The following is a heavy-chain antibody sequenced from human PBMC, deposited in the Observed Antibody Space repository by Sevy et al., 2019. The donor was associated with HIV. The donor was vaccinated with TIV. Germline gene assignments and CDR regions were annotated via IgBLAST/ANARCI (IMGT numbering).Heavy chain of an antibody. CDR3: ARQTIMITFGGVSNYGMDV. V-gene: IGHV5-51*01. CDR2: IYPGDSDT. Sequence: GESLKISCKGSGYSFTSYWIGWVRQMPGKGLEWKGIIYPGDSDTRHSPSFQGQVTISADKSISTAYLQWSSLKASDTAMYYCARQTIMITFGGVSNYGMDVWGQGTTVTVSS. J-gene: IGHJ6*02. CDR1: GYSFTSYW. D-gene: IGHD3-16*01.